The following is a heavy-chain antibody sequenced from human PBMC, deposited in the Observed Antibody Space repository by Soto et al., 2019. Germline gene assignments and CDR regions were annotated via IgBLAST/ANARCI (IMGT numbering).Heavy chain of an antibody. Sequence: PGGSLRLSCAASGFTFSNYAMSWVRQAPGRGLEWVSSIHGGGGGTYYADSVKGRFTVSRDNSKNTLYLHMDSLRADDTAVYYCAKDSISRNGILDPFDIWGQGTMVTVSS. CDR3: AKDSISRNGILDPFDI. V-gene: IGHV3-23*01. CDR2: IHGGGGGT. J-gene: IGHJ3*02. CDR1: GFTFSNYA. D-gene: IGHD3-3*02.